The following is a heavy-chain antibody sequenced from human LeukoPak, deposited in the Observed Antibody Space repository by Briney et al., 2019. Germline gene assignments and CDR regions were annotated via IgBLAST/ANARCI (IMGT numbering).Heavy chain of an antibody. CDR2: IKSKTDGGTT. V-gene: IGHV3-15*01. CDR1: GLTFSNAW. D-gene: IGHD2-15*01. J-gene: IGHJ4*02. CDR3: TALGAASEY. Sequence: PGGSLRLSCVGSGLTFSNAWMSWIRQAPGKGLQWVGHIKSKTDGGTTEYAAPVKGRFTISRDDSKNTLYLQMNSLKNEDAALYYCTALGAASEYWGQGALVTVS.